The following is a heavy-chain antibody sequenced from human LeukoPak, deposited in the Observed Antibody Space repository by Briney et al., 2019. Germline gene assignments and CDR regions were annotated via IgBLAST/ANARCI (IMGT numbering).Heavy chain of an antibody. CDR1: GGSISISTYY. Sequence: SETLSLTCTVSGGSISISTYYWGWIRQSPGKGLEWTGSIYYSGSTYYNPSLKSRVIVSVDTSKNQFSLKLSSVTAADTAVYYCASVYYYDSSARYRYFQHWGQGTLVTVSS. J-gene: IGHJ1*01. CDR2: IYYSGST. V-gene: IGHV4-39*01. CDR3: ASVYYYDSSARYRYFQH. D-gene: IGHD3-22*01.